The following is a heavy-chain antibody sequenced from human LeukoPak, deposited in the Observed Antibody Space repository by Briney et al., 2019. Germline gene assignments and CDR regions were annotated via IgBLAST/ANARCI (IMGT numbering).Heavy chain of an antibody. V-gene: IGHV3-73*01. J-gene: IGHJ4*01. CDR1: GFTFSDSA. CDR2: IRSKTKSGET. Sequence: PGGSLKLSCSVSGFTFSDSAIHWVRHAAGKGLEWVGRIRSKTKSGETAYAASVKGRFTISRDDSKDTAYLQMNSLKPEDTAVYYCTSPAHDFDLWSGYYSLWGHGTQVTVFS. D-gene: IGHD3-3*01. CDR3: TSPAHDFDLWSGYYSL.